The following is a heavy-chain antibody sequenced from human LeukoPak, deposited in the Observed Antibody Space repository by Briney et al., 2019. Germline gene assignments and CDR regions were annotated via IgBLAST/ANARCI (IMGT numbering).Heavy chain of an antibody. D-gene: IGHD5-18*01. Sequence: PGGSLRLSCAASGFTFSSYGMHWVRRAPGKGLEWVAVISYDGSNKYYADSVKGRFTISRDNSKNTLYLQMNSLRAEDTAVYYCAKDGDTAMVSSYYGMDVLGKGTTVTVSS. CDR2: ISYDGSNK. J-gene: IGHJ6*04. CDR3: AKDGDTAMVSSYYGMDV. V-gene: IGHV3-30*18. CDR1: GFTFSSYG.